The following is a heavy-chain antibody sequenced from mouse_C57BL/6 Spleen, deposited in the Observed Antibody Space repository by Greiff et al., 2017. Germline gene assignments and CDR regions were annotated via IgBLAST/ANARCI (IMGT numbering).Heavy chain of an antibody. V-gene: IGHV1-80*01. CDR3: ARFLITTVGATDAMDY. D-gene: IGHD1-1*01. CDR2: IYPGDGDT. J-gene: IGHJ4*01. CDR1: GYAFSSYW. Sequence: VQLQQSGAELVKPGASVKISCKASGYAFSSYWMNWVKQRPGKGLEWIGQIYPGDGDTNYNGKFKGKATLTADKSSSTAYMQLSSLTSEDSAVYFCARFLITTVGATDAMDYWGQGTSVTVSS.